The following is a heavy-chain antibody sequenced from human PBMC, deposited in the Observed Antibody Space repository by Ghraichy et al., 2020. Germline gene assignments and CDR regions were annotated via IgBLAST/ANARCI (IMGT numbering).Heavy chain of an antibody. V-gene: IGHV1-2*06. J-gene: IGHJ6*02. CDR1: GYTFTGYY. D-gene: IGHD4-17*01. CDR2: INPNSGGT. Sequence: ASVKVSCKASGYTFTGYYMHWVRQAPGQGLEWMGRINPNSGGTNYAQKFQGRVTMTRDTSISTAYMELSRLRSDDTAVYYCATRTSYGDYDVGPMDYYYYYGMDVWGQGTTVTVSS. CDR3: ATRTSYGDYDVGPMDYYYYYGMDV.